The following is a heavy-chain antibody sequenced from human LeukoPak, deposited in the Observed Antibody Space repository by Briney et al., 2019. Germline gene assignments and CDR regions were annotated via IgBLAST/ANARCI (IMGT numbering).Heavy chain of an antibody. CDR2: ISAYNGNT. D-gene: IGHD2-2*02. J-gene: IGHJ5*02. Sequence: GASVKVSCKASGYTFTSYGISWVRQAPGQGLEWMGWISAYNGNTNYAQKLQGRVTMTTDTSTSTAYMELRSLRSDDTAVYYCARGDCSSTSCYRGNWFDPWGQGTLVTVSS. CDR3: ARGDCSSTSCYRGNWFDP. V-gene: IGHV1-18*01. CDR1: GYTFTSYG.